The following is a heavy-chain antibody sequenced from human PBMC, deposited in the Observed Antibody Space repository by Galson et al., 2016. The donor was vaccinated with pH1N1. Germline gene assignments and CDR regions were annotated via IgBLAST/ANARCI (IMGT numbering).Heavy chain of an antibody. CDR1: GGSIDSRSYY. D-gene: IGHD1-1*01. CDR3: VRHGLTTGTFSWCDP. V-gene: IGHV4-39*07. J-gene: IGHJ5*02. CDR2: IYYSGNT. Sequence: SETLSLTCTVSGGSIDSRSYYWGWIRQPPGKGLEWIGSIYYSGNTHHNLSLKSRLAMSVDTSKNQFSLKLSSVTAADTAVYYCVRHGLTTGTFSWCDPWGQGNLVTVSA.